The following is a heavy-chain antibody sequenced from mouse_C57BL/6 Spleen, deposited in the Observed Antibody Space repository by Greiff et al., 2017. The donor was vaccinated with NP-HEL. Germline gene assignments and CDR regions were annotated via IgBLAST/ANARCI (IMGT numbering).Heavy chain of an antibody. CDR1: GFTFSSYA. V-gene: IGHV5-4*01. Sequence: EVQLVESGGGLVKPGGSLKLSCAASGFTFSSYAMSWVRQTPEKRLEWVATISDGGSYTYYPDNVKGRFTISRDNAKNNLYLQMSHLKSEDTAMYYCARGGRQLDYWGQGTTLTVSS. J-gene: IGHJ2*01. CDR3: ARGGRQLDY. D-gene: IGHD3-2*01. CDR2: ISDGGSYT.